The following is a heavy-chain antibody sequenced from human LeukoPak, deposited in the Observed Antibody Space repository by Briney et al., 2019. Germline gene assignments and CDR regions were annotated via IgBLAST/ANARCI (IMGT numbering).Heavy chain of an antibody. CDR3: ARGSNDIVVVGAATPKYSPPHYYFDY. CDR2: TYYRSKWYN. D-gene: IGHD2-15*01. V-gene: IGHV6-1*01. Sequence: SQTLSLTCAISGDSVSSNSAAWNWIRQSPSRGLEWLGRTYYRSKWYNGYAVFVKSRISVNPDTSKNQFSLQLSYVTAADTAVYYCARGSNDIVVVGAATPKYSPPHYYFDYWGQGTLVTVSS. CDR1: GDSVSSNSAA. J-gene: IGHJ4*02.